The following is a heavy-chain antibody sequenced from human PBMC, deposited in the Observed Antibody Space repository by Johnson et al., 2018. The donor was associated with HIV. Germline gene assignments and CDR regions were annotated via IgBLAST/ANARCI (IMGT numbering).Heavy chain of an antibody. Sequence: QVQLVESGGGVVQPGGSLRLSCAASGFAFSNFGMHWVRQAPGKGLEWVAVTSYDGSNKYYADSVKGRFTISRDNSKNTLYLQMNSLRAEDTAVYYCAKGEAQEGWIQLQSYAFDFWGQGTTVTVSS. CDR3: AKGEAQEGWIQLQSYAFDF. D-gene: IGHD5-18*01. V-gene: IGHV3-30*18. CDR1: GFAFSNFG. CDR2: TSYDGSNK. J-gene: IGHJ3*01.